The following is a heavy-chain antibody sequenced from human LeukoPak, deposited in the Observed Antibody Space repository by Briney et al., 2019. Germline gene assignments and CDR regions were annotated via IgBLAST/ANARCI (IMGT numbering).Heavy chain of an antibody. D-gene: IGHD3-9*01. CDR2: IYYSGST. CDR1: GYSISSGYY. V-gene: IGHV4-38-2*02. Sequence: PSETLSLTCTVSGYSISSGYYWGWIRQPPGKGLEWIGSIYYSGSTYYNPSLKSRATISVDTSKNQFSLKLSSVTAADTAVYYCATQRVAYYDILTGYSVAPFDYWGQGTLVTVSS. CDR3: ATQRVAYYDILTGYSVAPFDY. J-gene: IGHJ4*02.